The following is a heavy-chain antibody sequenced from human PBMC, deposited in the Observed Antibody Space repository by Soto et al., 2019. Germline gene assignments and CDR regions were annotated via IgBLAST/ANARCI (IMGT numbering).Heavy chain of an antibody. CDR1: GYTFTSYG. Sequence: QVQLVQSGAEVKKPGASVKVSCKASGYTFTSYGISWVRQAPGQGLEWMGWISAYNGNTNYAQKLQGRVTMTTDTYTNTDYMELRSLRSDDTAVDDCARDWAAAGPFDYWGPGTLVTVSS. J-gene: IGHJ4*02. D-gene: IGHD6-13*01. CDR3: ARDWAAAGPFDY. V-gene: IGHV1-18*01. CDR2: ISAYNGNT.